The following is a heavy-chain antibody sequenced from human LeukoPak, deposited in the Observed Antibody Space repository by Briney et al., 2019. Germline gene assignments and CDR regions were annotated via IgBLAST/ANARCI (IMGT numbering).Heavy chain of an antibody. D-gene: IGHD3-22*01. Sequence: ASVKVSCKASGYTFTSYGISWVRQAPGQGLEWMGWISAYTGNTNYAQKLQGRVTMTTDTSTSTAYMELRSLRSDDTAVYYCAVPTYYDSSGYHDAFDIWGQGTMVTVSS. J-gene: IGHJ3*02. CDR1: GYTFTSYG. V-gene: IGHV1-18*01. CDR2: ISAYTGNT. CDR3: AVPTYYDSSGYHDAFDI.